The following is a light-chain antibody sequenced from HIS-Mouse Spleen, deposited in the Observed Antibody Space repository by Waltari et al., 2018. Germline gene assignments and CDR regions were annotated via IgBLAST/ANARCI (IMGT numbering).Light chain of an antibody. CDR2: EVS. CDR3: SSYTSSSTYV. CDR1: SSDVGGYHY. V-gene: IGLV2-14*01. Sequence: QSALTQPASVSGSPGQSITISCTGTSSDVGGYHYVSWYQPHPGKAPKLKNSEVSNPPSRVSNPLSCFKSGNTASLTNSGLQAEDEADYYCSSYTSSSTYVFGTGTKVTVL. J-gene: IGLJ1*01.